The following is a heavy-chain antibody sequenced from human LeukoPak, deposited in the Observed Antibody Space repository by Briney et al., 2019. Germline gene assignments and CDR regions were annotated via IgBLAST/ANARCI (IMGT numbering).Heavy chain of an antibody. CDR2: ISDSGGGT. V-gene: IGHV3-23*01. D-gene: IGHD3-9*01. CDR3: AKDHNILTGYPYDY. Sequence: GGSLRLSCAASGFSFRGFAMTWVRQAPGKGLEWVSDISDSGGGTYYADSVKGRFTVSRDNSKNTLYLQMNSLRAEDTAVYYCAKDHNILTGYPYDYWGQGTLVTVSS. J-gene: IGHJ4*02. CDR1: GFSFRGFA.